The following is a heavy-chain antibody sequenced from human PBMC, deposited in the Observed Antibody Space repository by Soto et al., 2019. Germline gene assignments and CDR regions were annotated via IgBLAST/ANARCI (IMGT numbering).Heavy chain of an antibody. CDR2: IWYDGSNK. J-gene: IGHJ4*01. Sequence: PGGSLRHSCAASGFTFSTYVMHWVRQAPGKGLEWVALIWYDGSNKDYAGSVKGRFTISRDNSKNALYLQMNSLRAEDTAVYYCARTEKPYDFSNVFDYWGPGTLVTVSS. CDR1: GFTFSTYV. V-gene: IGHV3-33*01. CDR3: ARTEKPYDFSNVFDY. D-gene: IGHD4-4*01.